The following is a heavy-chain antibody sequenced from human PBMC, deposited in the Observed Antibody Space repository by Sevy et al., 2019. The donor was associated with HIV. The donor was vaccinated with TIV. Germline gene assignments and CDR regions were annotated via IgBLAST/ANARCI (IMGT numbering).Heavy chain of an antibody. CDR1: GFTLAKYS. D-gene: IGHD2-8*01. J-gene: IGHJ4*02. CDR3: AREGCTQPQDY. CDR2: FSFGCGRI. V-gene: IGHV3-23*01. Sequence: GGSLRLSCAASGFTLAKYSMSWVRQAPGKGLEWVSTFSFGCGRINYADSVKGRFTISRDDSKNTLFLQMNSLRAEDTATYFCAREGCTQPQDYWAQETLVTV.